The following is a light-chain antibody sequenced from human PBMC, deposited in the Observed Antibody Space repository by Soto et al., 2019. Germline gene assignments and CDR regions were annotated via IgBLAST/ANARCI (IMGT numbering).Light chain of an antibody. Sequence: PGEIATLSCRASQSVTSDYLAWYQQKPGQAPRLLIYGASSRATGIPDRFSGSGSGTDFTLTISRLEPEDFAVYYCQQYGSSPRTFGQGTKVEIK. CDR1: QSVTSDY. J-gene: IGKJ1*01. V-gene: IGKV3-20*01. CDR2: GAS. CDR3: QQYGSSPRT.